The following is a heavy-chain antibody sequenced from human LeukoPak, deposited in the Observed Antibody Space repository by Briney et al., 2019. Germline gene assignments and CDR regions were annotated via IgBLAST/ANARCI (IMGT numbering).Heavy chain of an antibody. D-gene: IGHD5-18*01. V-gene: IGHV3-64D*06. CDR2: ITSNGDTT. Sequence: PGGSLRLSCSASGFTFSTYAMHWVRQAPGKGLEYVSAITSNGDTTYYTDSVKGRFTISRDNSKNTLYLQMSSLRAEDTAVHYCANSLGYSYGHNYWGQGTLVTVSS. CDR1: GFTFSTYA. J-gene: IGHJ4*02. CDR3: ANSLGYSYGHNY.